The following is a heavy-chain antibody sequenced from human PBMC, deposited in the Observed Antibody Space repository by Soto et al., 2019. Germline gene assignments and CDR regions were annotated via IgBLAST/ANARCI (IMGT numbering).Heavy chain of an antibody. V-gene: IGHV3-33*01. J-gene: IGHJ6*02. CDR3: ARDGVNWNYSPRYYYYYGMDV. CDR1: GFTFSSYG. CDR2: IWYDGSNK. Sequence: GGSLRLSCAASGFTFSSYGMHLVRQAPGKGLEWVAVIWYDGSNKYYADSVKGRFTISRDNSKNTLYLQMNSLRAEDTAVYYCARDGVNWNYSPRYYYYYGMDVWGQGTTVSVSS. D-gene: IGHD1-7*01.